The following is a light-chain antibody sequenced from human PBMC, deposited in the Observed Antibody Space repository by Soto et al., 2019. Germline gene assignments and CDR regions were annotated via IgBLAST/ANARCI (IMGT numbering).Light chain of an antibody. V-gene: IGKV1-5*01. CDR3: PVSTIHPGP. CDR2: DAS. J-gene: IGKJ1*01. Sequence: DIQMKQSASTLSSYVRDGVTITCRASQRISTWLAWYQQKPGKAPKLLISDASSLESGVPSRFSGSGSGTEFTLTISILQADDFVPYCSPVSTIHPGPSGQ. CDR1: QRISTW.